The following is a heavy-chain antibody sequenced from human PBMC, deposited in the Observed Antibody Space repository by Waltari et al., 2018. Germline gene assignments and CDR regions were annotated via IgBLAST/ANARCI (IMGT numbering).Heavy chain of an antibody. CDR2: SYPGDCDT. CDR3: ARQDYGGKGGDNWFDP. CDR1: GYSFTSYW. V-gene: IGHV5-51*01. D-gene: IGHD4-17*01. Sequence: EVQLVQSGAEVKKPGASLKISCKGSGYSFTSYWIGWVRQMPGKGLEWVGISYPGDCDTRYSPPFQGQVTISAGKSISTAYLQWSSLKASDTAMYYCARQDYGGKGGDNWFDPWGQGTLVTVSS. J-gene: IGHJ5*02.